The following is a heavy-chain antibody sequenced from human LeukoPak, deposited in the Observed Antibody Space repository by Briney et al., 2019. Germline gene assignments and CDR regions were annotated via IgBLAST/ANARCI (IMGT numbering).Heavy chain of an antibody. CDR1: GASINSDTYY. CDR3: ARDWNRYAY. V-gene: IGHV4-39*07. J-gene: IGHJ4*02. D-gene: IGHD1-1*01. Sequence: SETLSLTCTVSGASINSDTYYWGWIRQPPGKGLEWIGSTYYRGTTYYNPSLKSRVTISVDTSKNQFSLQLSSVTAADTAVYYCARDWNRYAYWGQGTPVTVSS. CDR2: TYYRGTT.